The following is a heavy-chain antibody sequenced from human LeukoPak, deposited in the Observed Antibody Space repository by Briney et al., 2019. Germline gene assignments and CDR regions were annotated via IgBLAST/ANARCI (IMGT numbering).Heavy chain of an antibody. Sequence: GGSLRLSCAASGFTFSDYYMSWIRQAPGKGLEWVSYISSSGSTIYYADSVKGRFTISRDNAKNSLYLQMNSLRAEDTAVYYCARGITIFGVVIIPRIYMDVWGKGTTVTVSS. D-gene: IGHD3-3*01. V-gene: IGHV3-11*01. CDR2: ISSSGSTI. CDR3: ARGITIFGVVIIPRIYMDV. J-gene: IGHJ6*03. CDR1: GFTFSDYY.